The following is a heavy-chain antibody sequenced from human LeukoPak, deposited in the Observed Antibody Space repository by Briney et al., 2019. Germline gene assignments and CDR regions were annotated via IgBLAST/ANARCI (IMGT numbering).Heavy chain of an antibody. Sequence: QPGGSLRLSCAASGFTFSSYEMNWVRQAPGKGLEWVSYITSSGSSIYYADSVKGRFTISRDNAKNTLYLQMNSLRAEDTAGYYCARGLYTLTTSLDYGMDVWGQGTTVTVSS. J-gene: IGHJ6*02. V-gene: IGHV3-48*03. CDR1: GFTFSSYE. CDR3: ARGLYTLTTSLDYGMDV. D-gene: IGHD4-11*01. CDR2: ITSSGSSI.